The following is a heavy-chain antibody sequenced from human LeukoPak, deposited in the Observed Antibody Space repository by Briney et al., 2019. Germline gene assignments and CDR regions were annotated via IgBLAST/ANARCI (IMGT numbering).Heavy chain of an antibody. J-gene: IGHJ4*02. CDR1: GFTFSSYS. V-gene: IGHV3-66*04. Sequence: GGSLRLSCAASGFTFSSYSMNWVRQAPGKGLEWVSVIYSGGSTYYADSVKGRFTISRNNSKNTLYLQMNSLRAEDTAVYYCAGQYIAAAGTGYFDYWGQGTLVTVSS. CDR3: AGQYIAAAGTGYFDY. D-gene: IGHD6-13*01. CDR2: IYSGGST.